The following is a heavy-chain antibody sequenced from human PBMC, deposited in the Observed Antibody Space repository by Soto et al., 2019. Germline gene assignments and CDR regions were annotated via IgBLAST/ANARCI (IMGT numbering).Heavy chain of an antibody. CDR1: GDSISSGDYY. CDR3: ARSHYYDSSGYADALDI. V-gene: IGHV4-30-4*01. CDR2: TYHSGRT. D-gene: IGHD3-22*01. J-gene: IGHJ3*02. Sequence: QVHLQESGPGLVEPSQTLSLTCTVSGDSISSGDYYWSWIRQSPDKGLEWIGYTYHSGRTYYKPSLKCRFTISADTSKNQFSLKLSSVTAADTAVYYCARSHYYDSSGYADALDIWGQGTSVTVSS.